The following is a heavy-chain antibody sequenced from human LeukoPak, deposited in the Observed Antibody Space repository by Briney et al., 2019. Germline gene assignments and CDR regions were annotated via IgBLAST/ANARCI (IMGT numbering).Heavy chain of an antibody. D-gene: IGHD3-10*01. CDR3: ARAKYYYGSGSYYNDYYYGMDV. J-gene: IGHJ6*02. Sequence: ASVKVPCKASGYTFTSYGISWVRQAPGQGLEWMGWISAYNGNTNYAQKLQGRVTMTTDTSTSTAYMELRSLRSDDTAVYYCARAKYYYGSGSYYNDYYYGMDVWGQGTTVTVSS. CDR1: GYTFTSYG. V-gene: IGHV1-18*01. CDR2: ISAYNGNT.